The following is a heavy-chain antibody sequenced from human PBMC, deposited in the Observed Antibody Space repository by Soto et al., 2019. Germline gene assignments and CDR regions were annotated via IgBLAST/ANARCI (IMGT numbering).Heavy chain of an antibody. D-gene: IGHD3-16*01. J-gene: IGHJ5*02. CDR1: GYTFINYD. V-gene: IGHV1-8*02. CDR2: MNPGSGKT. CDR3: ARMASFGTLNWFDP. Sequence: ASVKVSCKGSGYTFINYDISWVRQATGQGLEWMGWMNPGSGKTGYANKFQGRVTMTRDASTSTAHLELSSLTSEDTAVYYCARMASFGTLNWFDPWGQGTLVTVSS.